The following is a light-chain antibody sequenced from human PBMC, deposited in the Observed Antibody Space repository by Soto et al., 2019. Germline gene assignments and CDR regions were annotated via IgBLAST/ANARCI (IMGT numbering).Light chain of an antibody. J-gene: IGKJ1*01. Sequence: DFQVTQSPSSLSAYDKDEVTITCRASHTIMTYLNWYQLKPGKPPRLLIYAASSLQSGVPSRFSGSGSGTDFTLTINSLQPEDFATYSCQQSYNSLQPFGQGTKVDIK. CDR2: AAS. CDR3: QQSYNSLQP. CDR1: HTIMTY. V-gene: IGKV1-39*01.